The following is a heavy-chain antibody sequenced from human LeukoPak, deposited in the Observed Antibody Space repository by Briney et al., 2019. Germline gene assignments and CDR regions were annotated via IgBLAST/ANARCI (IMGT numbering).Heavy chain of an antibody. Sequence: ASVKVSCKASGGTFSSYAISWVRQAPGQGLEWMGWISAYNGNTNYAQKLQGRVTMTTDTSTSTAYMELRSLRSDDTAVYYCARDFPSAYCSGGSCYSERFDYWGQGTLVTVSS. V-gene: IGHV1-18*01. CDR1: GGTFSSYA. CDR3: ARDFPSAYCSGGSCYSERFDY. D-gene: IGHD2-15*01. J-gene: IGHJ4*02. CDR2: ISAYNGNT.